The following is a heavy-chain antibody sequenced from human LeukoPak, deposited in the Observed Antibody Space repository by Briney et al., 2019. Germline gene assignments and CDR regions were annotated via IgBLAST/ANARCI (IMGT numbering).Heavy chain of an antibody. CDR1: GGSISSYY. Sequence: SETLSLTCTVSGGSISSYYWSWIRQPPGKGLEWIGYIYYSGSTNYNPSLKSRVTISVDTSKNQFSLKLSSVTAADTAVYYCARAPMVRGEVFDYWGQGTLVTVSS. CDR3: ARAPMVRGEVFDY. D-gene: IGHD3-10*01. V-gene: IGHV4-59*12. CDR2: IYYSGST. J-gene: IGHJ4*02.